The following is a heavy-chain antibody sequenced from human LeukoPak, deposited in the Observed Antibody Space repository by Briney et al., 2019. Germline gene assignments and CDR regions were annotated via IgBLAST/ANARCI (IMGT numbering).Heavy chain of an antibody. J-gene: IGHJ4*02. Sequence: SETLSLTCTVSGGSISSSSYYWGWIRQPPGKGLEWIGSIYYSGSTYYNPSLKSRVTISVDTSKNQFSLKLSSVTAADTAVYYCARDVLIEYSSSNYWGQGTLVTVSS. CDR1: GGSISSSSYY. CDR2: IYYSGST. D-gene: IGHD6-6*01. CDR3: ARDVLIEYSSSNY. V-gene: IGHV4-39*07.